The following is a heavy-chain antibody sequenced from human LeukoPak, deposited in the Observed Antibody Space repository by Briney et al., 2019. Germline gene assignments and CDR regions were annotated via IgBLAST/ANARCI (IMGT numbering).Heavy chain of an antibody. Sequence: SVKVSCKASGGTFSSYAISWVRQAPGQGLEWMGGIIPIFGTANYAQKFQGRVTITADESTSTAYMELRSLRSEDTAVYYCARELERVRAFDIWGQGTMVTVSS. J-gene: IGHJ3*02. CDR2: IIPIFGTA. V-gene: IGHV1-69*13. CDR1: GGTFSSYA. CDR3: ARELERVRAFDI. D-gene: IGHD1-1*01.